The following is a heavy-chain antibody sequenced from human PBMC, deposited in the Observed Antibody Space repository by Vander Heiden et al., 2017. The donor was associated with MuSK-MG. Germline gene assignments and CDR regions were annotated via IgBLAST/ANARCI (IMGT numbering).Heavy chain of an antibody. CDR3: ARAGRTSRAGYYDREV. D-gene: IGHD2-2*01. CDR2: IYYSGST. CDR1: GGSISSGNSY. Sequence: QVQLQESGPGLVKPSQTLSLTCTVSGGSISSGNSYWSWIRQHPGKGLEWIGYIYYSGSTSYNPSLKSRVTISVDTSKNQFSLKLSSVTAADTAVYYCARAGRTSRAGYYDREVWGKGTKGTVSS. V-gene: IGHV4-31*03. J-gene: IGHJ6*03.